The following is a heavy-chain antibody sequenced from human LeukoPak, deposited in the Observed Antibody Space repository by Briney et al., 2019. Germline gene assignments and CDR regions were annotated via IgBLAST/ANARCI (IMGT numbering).Heavy chain of an antibody. V-gene: IGHV3-48*01. CDR2: INTGSTTI. J-gene: IGHJ3*01. Sequence: PGGSLRLSCAASGFTFSPYPMHWFRQPPGKGLEWISYINTGSTTIYYADSVKGRFTISRDNAKNSLDLQLNSLRAEDTAVYYCARDSSVCAFDVWGQGTMVTVSS. CDR1: GFTFSPYP. CDR3: ARDSSVCAFDV. D-gene: IGHD6-6*01.